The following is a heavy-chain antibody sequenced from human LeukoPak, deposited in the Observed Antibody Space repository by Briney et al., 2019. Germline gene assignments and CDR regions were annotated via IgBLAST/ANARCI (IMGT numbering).Heavy chain of an antibody. CDR1: GYSFREYW. CDR2: IYPDDSDI. CDR3: AKYYYDRSVGPFDY. Sequence: ESLKISCKGSGYSFREYWIGWVRQLPGKGLEWMGIIYPDDSDIRYSPSFQGQVTISADKSINTAYLQWSSLKAPDTAMYYCAKYYYDRSVGPFDYWGQGTLVTVSS. J-gene: IGHJ4*02. D-gene: IGHD3-22*01. V-gene: IGHV5-51*01.